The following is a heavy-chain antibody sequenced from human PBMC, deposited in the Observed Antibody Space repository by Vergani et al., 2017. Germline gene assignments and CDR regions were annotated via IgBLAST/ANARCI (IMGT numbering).Heavy chain of an antibody. D-gene: IGHD1-14*01. CDR2: IYYSGST. J-gene: IGHJ4*02. Sequence: QVQLQESGPGLVKPSETLSLTCTVSGGSISSYYWSWIRQPPGKGLEWIGYIYYSGSTNYNPSLKSRVTISVDTSKNRFSLKLSSVTAADTAVYYCARHPEPPPRQQIDYWGQGTLVTVSS. CDR1: GGSISSYY. V-gene: IGHV4-59*01. CDR3: ARHPEPPPRQQIDY.